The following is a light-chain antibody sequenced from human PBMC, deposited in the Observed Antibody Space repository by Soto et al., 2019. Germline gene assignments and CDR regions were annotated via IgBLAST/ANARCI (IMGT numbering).Light chain of an antibody. CDR3: QQYGSSPHT. V-gene: IGKV3-20*01. J-gene: IGKJ4*01. CDR1: QSVSSSY. Sequence: SACAVSLSPGERDTLSCRASQSVSSSYLAWYQQKPGQAPRLLIYGASSRATDIPDRFSGSGSGTDFTLTISRLEPEDFAVYYCQQYGSSPHTFGEGTKVAIK. CDR2: GAS.